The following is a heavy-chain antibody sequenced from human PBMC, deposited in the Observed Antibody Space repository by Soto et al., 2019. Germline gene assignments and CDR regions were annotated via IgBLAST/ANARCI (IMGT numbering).Heavy chain of an antibody. Sequence: ASVKVSCKASGYTFTNYGISWVRQAPGQGLEWMGWVSGYNGNTNYAQNLRGRVTMNTDTSTTTAYMELRTLRSDDTAVYYCARDEGSHGFDSWGQGTLVTVSS. CDR1: GYTFTNYG. J-gene: IGHJ4*02. V-gene: IGHV1-18*04. CDR3: ARDEGSHGFDS. D-gene: IGHD6-19*01. CDR2: VSGYNGNT.